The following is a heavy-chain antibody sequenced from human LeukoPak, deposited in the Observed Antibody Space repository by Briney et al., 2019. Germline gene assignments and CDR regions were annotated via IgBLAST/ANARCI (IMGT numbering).Heavy chain of an antibody. CDR3: ARLQRVAGFED. CDR2: VYSGGST. CDR1: GFTVSSNS. V-gene: IGHV3-53*01. D-gene: IGHD6-19*01. Sequence: GGSLWLSCAASGFTVSSNSMNWVRQAPGKGLEWVSIVYSGGSTYYPDSVKGRFTISRDNSKNTLSLQMDSLRAEDTAVYFCARLQRVAGFEDWGQQSFLTVSS. J-gene: IGHJ4*02.